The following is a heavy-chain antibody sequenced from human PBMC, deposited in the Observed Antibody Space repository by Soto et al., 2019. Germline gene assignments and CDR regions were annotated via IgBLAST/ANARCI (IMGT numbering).Heavy chain of an antibody. Sequence: SETLSLPFTLTGGTLSGYYWTWIPQSAGGGLEGIGRIFSRGRPNYNPSPKSGITISLDTSMSHFSLRLRSVSAADTAVYYCTRGQRFSDWFDPWGQGTLVTVSS. CDR2: IFSRGRP. CDR1: GGTLSGYY. J-gene: IGHJ5*02. D-gene: IGHD3-3*01. V-gene: IGHV4-4*07. CDR3: TRGQRFSDWFDP.